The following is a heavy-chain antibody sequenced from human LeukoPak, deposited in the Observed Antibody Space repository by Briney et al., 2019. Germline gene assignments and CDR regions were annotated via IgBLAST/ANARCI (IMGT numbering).Heavy chain of an antibody. Sequence: ASVKVSCKASGYTFTSYGISWERQAPGQGLEWMGWISAYNGNTNYAQKLQGRVTMTTDTSTSTAYMELRSLRSDDTAVYYCARVSRSSWYTNFQHWGQGTLVTVSS. CDR2: ISAYNGNT. V-gene: IGHV1-18*01. D-gene: IGHD6-13*01. J-gene: IGHJ1*01. CDR3: ARVSRSSWYTNFQH. CDR1: GYTFTSYG.